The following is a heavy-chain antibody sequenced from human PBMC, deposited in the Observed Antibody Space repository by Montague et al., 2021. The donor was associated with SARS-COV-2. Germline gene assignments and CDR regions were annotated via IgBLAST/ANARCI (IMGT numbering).Heavy chain of an antibody. J-gene: IGHJ3*02. Sequence: SETLSLTCTVSGGFISSSSYYWGWLRQPPGKGLEWIGSIYYSGSTYYNPSLKSRVTISVDTSKNQFSLKLISVTAADTAVYYCARWKLYCSGGSCYSNRFDIWGQGTMVTVSS. D-gene: IGHD2-15*01. V-gene: IGHV4-39*01. CDR3: ARWKLYCSGGSCYSNRFDI. CDR2: IYYSGST. CDR1: GGFISSSSYY.